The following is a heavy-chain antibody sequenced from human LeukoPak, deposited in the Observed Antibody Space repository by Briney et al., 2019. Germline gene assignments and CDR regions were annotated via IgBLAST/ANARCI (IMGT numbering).Heavy chain of an antibody. V-gene: IGHV1-18*01. CDR2: ISVYNGRT. D-gene: IGHD4-23*01. CDR1: GYDFSSYG. Sequence: ASVKVSCKASGYDFSSYGISWVRQAPGQGLQWMGWISVYNGRTNYGPLQGRVTMTTDTSTGTAYMELRNLRSEDTAIYYRARHMTTVVTSLDSWGQGTLVTVSS. CDR3: ARHMTTVVTSLDS. J-gene: IGHJ4*02.